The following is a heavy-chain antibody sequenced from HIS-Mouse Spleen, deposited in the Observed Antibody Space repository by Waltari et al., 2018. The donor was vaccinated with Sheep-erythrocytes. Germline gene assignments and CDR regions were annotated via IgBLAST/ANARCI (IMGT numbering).Heavy chain of an antibody. CDR3: ARALSFDY. J-gene: IGHJ4*02. CDR2: SNRDGSSI. Sequence: EVQLVESGGGLVQPGGSLRPPCAASGFTFSSYWMHWVRQAPGKGLVWVSRSNRDGSSIRYADSVKGRFTISRDNAKNTLYLQMNSLRAEDTAVYYCARALSFDYWGQGTLVTVSS. CDR1: GFTFSSYW. D-gene: IGHD3-10*01. V-gene: IGHV3-74*01.